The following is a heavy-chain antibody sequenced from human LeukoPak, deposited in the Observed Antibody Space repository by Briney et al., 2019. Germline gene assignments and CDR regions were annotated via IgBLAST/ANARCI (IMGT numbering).Heavy chain of an antibody. CDR1: GYTFTSYG. Sequence: SVKVSCKASGYTFTSYGISWVRQAPGQGLEWMGGIIPIFGTANYAQKIQGRVTITTDESTSTAYMELSSLRSEDTAVYYCARGLTGTTPVYYYYYMDVWGKGTTVTVSS. J-gene: IGHJ6*03. CDR3: ARGLTGTTPVYYYYYMDV. V-gene: IGHV1-69*05. D-gene: IGHD1-7*01. CDR2: IIPIFGTA.